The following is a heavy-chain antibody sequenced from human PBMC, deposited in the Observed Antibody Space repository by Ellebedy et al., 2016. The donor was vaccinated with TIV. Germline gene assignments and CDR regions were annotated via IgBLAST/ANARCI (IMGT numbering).Heavy chain of an antibody. CDR3: AKGLVLMVYAHDY. D-gene: IGHD2-8*01. CDR1: GFIFSSYD. V-gene: IGHV3-23*01. Sequence: GESLKISXAASGFIFSSYDMTWVRQAPGKGLEWVSEITGTGGRTYYADSVKGRFTISRDISTNTLYLQMNSLRAEDTAVYYCAKGLVLMVYAHDYWGQGTLVTVSS. CDR2: ITGTGGRT. J-gene: IGHJ4*02.